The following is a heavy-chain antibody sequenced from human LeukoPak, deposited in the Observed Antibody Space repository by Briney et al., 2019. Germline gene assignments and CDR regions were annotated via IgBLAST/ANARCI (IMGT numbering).Heavy chain of an antibody. CDR2: IYYSGST. J-gene: IGHJ4*02. Sequence: PSETLSLTCTVSGGSINNYYWSRLRQPPGKGLEWIGYIYYSGSTNYNPSLKSRVIMSVDTSKNQFSLKLSSLTAADTAVYYCARDLGNGYNFFDYWGQGRLVTVSS. CDR3: ARDLGNGYNFFDY. D-gene: IGHD5-24*01. CDR1: GGSINNYY. V-gene: IGHV4-59*01.